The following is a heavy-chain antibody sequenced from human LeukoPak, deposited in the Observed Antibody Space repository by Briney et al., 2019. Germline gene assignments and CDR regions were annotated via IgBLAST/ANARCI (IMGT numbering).Heavy chain of an antibody. CDR2: ISGSGGST. D-gene: IGHD4-23*01. V-gene: IGHV3-23*01. J-gene: IGHJ4*02. Sequence: GGSLRLSCAASGFTFSSYAMSWVRQAPGKGLEWVSAISGSGGSTYYADSVKGRFTISRDISKNTLYLQMNSLRAEDTAVYYCASLTVVTPADYWGQGTLVTVSS. CDR3: ASLTVVTPADY. CDR1: GFTFSSYA.